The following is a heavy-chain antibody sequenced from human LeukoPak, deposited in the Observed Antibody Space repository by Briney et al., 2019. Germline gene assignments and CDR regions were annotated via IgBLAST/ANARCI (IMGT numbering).Heavy chain of an antibody. Sequence: ASVKVSCKASGYTFTGYYMHWVRQVPGQGLEWMGWIKPNSGGTNYAQKFQGRVTMTRDTSISTAYMELSRLRSDDTAVYYCARVGAGATEPIDYWGQGTLVTVSS. CDR2: IKPNSGGT. D-gene: IGHD1-26*01. J-gene: IGHJ4*02. CDR1: GYTFTGYY. CDR3: ARVGAGATEPIDY. V-gene: IGHV1-2*02.